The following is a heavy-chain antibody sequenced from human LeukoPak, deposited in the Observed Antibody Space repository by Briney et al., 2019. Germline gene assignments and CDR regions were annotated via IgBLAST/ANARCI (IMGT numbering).Heavy chain of an antibody. J-gene: IGHJ4*02. CDR3: ARQSGYSYGYIGY. Sequence: SETLSLTCTVSGGSISSSSYYWGWIRQPPGKGLEWIGSIYYSGSTYYNPSPKSRVTISVDTSKNQFSLKLSSVTAADTAVYYCARQSGYSYGYIGYWGQGTLVTVSS. D-gene: IGHD5-18*01. V-gene: IGHV4-39*01. CDR2: IYYSGST. CDR1: GGSISSSSYY.